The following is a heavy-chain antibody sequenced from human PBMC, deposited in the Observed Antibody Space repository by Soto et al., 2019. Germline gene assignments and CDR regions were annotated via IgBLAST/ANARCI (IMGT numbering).Heavy chain of an antibody. V-gene: IGHV3-30*18. D-gene: IGHD1-26*01. J-gene: IGHJ4*02. CDR3: AKGNGGSYYVFDY. CDR1: GFTFSSYG. Sequence: GRSLRLSCAASGFTFSSYGMHWVRQAPGKGLEWVAVISYDGSNKYYADSVKGRFTISRDNSKNTLYLQMNSLRAEDTAVYYCAKGNGGSYYVFDYWGQGTLVTVSS. CDR2: ISYDGSNK.